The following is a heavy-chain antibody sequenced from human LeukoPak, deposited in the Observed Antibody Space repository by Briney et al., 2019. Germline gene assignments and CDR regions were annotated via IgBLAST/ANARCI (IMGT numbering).Heavy chain of an antibody. CDR2: ISWNSGSI. CDR3: AKLTGYSSGWVDY. J-gene: IGHJ4*02. CDR1: GFTFDDYA. D-gene: IGHD6-19*01. V-gene: IGHV3-9*01. Sequence: SLRLSCAASGFTFDDYAMHWLRQAPGKGLEWVSSISWNSGSIAYADSVKGRFTISRDNAKNSLYLQMNSLRPEDTALYYCAKLTGYSSGWVDYWGQGTLVTVSS.